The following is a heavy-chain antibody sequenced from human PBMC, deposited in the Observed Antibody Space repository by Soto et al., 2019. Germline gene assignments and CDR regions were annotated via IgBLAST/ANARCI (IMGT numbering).Heavy chain of an antibody. CDR3: ARGKLVPPYYDFWSGYYALYDYYGMDV. D-gene: IGHD3-3*01. V-gene: IGHV1-46*01. Sequence: ASVKVSCKASGYTFTSYYMHWVRQAPGQGLEWMGIINPSGGSTSYAQKFQGRVTRTRDTSTSTVYMELSSLRSEDTAVYYCARGKLVPPYYDFWSGYYALYDYYGMDVWGQGTTVTVSS. CDR2: INPSGGST. CDR1: GYTFTSYY. J-gene: IGHJ6*02.